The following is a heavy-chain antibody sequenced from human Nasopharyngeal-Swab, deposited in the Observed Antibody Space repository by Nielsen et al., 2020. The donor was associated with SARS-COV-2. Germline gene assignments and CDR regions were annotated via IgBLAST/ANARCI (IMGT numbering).Heavy chain of an antibody. CDR1: DGTFSSYA. D-gene: IGHD3-22*01. CDR2: IIPIFGTA. J-gene: IGHJ6*02. V-gene: IGHV1-69*13. CDR3: ASFPYDSSGSYYYYGMDV. Sequence: SVKVSCKASDGTFSSYAISWVRQSPGQGLEWMGGIIPIFGTANYAQKFQGRVTITADESTSTAYMELSSLRSEDTAVYYCASFPYDSSGSYYYYGMDVWGQGTTVTVSS.